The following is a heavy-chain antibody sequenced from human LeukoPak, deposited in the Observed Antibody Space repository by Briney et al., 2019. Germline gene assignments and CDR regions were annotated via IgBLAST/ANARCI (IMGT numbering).Heavy chain of an antibody. J-gene: IGHJ6*02. Sequence: PGGSLRLSCVASGFTFSSDSMNWVRQAPGKGLEWVSYISSSSSTIYYADSVKGRFTISRDNAKNSLYLQMNSLRAEDTAVYYCARDQTFWELSTSYYYGMDVWGQGTTVTVSS. D-gene: IGHD1-26*01. CDR1: GFTFSSDS. CDR2: ISSSSSTI. CDR3: ARDQTFWELSTSYYYGMDV. V-gene: IGHV3-48*01.